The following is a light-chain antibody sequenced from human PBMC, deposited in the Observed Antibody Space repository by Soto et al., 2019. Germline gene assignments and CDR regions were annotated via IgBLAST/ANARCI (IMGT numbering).Light chain of an antibody. J-gene: IGLJ1*01. CDR2: GNT. CDR1: SSNIGAGYD. V-gene: IGLV1-40*01. Sequence: QSALTQPPSVSGAPGQRVTIPCTGSSSNIGAGYDVHWYQRLPGSAPKLLIYGNTNRPSGVPDRFSGSKSDTSASLAIAGLQAGDEADYYCQSYDSSLITYVFGTGTKVTVL. CDR3: QSYDSSLITYV.